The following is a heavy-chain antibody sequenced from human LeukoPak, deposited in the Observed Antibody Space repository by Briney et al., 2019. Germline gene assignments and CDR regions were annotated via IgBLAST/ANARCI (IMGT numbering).Heavy chain of an antibody. V-gene: IGHV3-9*01. CDR3: ARGDSGWPLDY. CDR2: INWSSGSV. D-gene: IGHD6-19*01. J-gene: IGHJ4*02. CDR1: GFKFEDYA. Sequence: GGSLRLSCVGSGFKFEDYAMHWIRQAPGKGLEWVSGINWSSGSVEYAVSVKGRFTISRDNAMNSLYLQMNSLRAEDTAVYYCARGDSGWPLDYWGQGTLVTVSS.